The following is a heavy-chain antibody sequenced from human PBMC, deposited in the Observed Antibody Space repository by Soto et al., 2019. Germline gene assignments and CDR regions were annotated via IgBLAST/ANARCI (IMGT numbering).Heavy chain of an antibody. Sequence: SETLSLTCTVSGGSISSSSYYWGWIRQPPGKGLEWIGSIYYSGSTYYNPSLKSRVTISVDTSKNQFSLKLSSVTAADTAVYYCARQECTNGVCSIDYWGQGTLVTVSS. D-gene: IGHD2-8*01. V-gene: IGHV4-39*01. CDR3: ARQECTNGVCSIDY. CDR1: GGSISSSSYY. CDR2: IYYSGST. J-gene: IGHJ4*02.